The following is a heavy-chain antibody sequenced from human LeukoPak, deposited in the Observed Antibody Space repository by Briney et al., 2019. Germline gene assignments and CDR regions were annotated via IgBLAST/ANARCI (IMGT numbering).Heavy chain of an antibody. CDR3: ARVARHDYTYYPGGNYFDY. J-gene: IGHJ4*02. CDR2: IYYSGST. CDR1: GGSINSRPYY. V-gene: IGHV4-39*07. Sequence: SETLSLTCSVSGGSINSRPYYWGWIRQPPGKGLEWIGNIYYSGSTYYNPSLKSRVTISVDTSKNQFYLKLSSVTAADTAVYYCARVARHDYTYYPGGNYFDYWGQGTLVTVSS. D-gene: IGHD4-11*01.